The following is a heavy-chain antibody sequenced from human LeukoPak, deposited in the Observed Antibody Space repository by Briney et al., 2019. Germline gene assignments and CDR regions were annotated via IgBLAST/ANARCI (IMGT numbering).Heavy chain of an antibody. J-gene: IGHJ4*02. Sequence: SETLSLTCTVSGGSISSNYWSWIRQPPGKGLEFLGSISYSGSTTYNPSLKSRVTISLDTSKNQFSLRPTSVTAADTAVYYCASISRKLQDKSGGYWGQGTLVTVSS. CDR1: GGSISSNY. CDR2: ISYSGST. D-gene: IGHD1-26*01. CDR3: ASISRKLQDKSGGY. V-gene: IGHV4-59*01.